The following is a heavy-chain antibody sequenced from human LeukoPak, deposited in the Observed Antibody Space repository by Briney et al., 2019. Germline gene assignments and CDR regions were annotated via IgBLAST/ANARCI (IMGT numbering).Heavy chain of an antibody. CDR2: ISSSGSTI. CDR3: ARGPDNKNYYFDY. CDR1: GFTFSSYE. Sequence: GGSLRLSCAASGFTFSSYEMNWVRQAPGKGLEWVSYISSSGSTIYYADSVKGRFTISRDNAKNSLYLQMNSLRAEDTAVYYCARGPDNKNYYFDYWGQGTLVTVSS. V-gene: IGHV3-48*03. J-gene: IGHJ4*02. D-gene: IGHD1-14*01.